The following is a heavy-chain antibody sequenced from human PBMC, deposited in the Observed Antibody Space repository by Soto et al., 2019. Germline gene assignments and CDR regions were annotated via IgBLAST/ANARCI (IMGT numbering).Heavy chain of an antibody. CDR2: ISSNGENT. CDR3: VSWVSAHFDS. CDR1: RFTSGYHA. Sequence: PGGSLTLSCAASRFTSGYHAMNWVRQAPAKGLEWVSTISSNGENTHYADSVKRRFIISSDNSSNTVALQMNSLRVEDTAIYYCVSWVSAHFDSWGQGTLVTVSS. V-gene: IGHV3-23*01. D-gene: IGHD6-13*01. J-gene: IGHJ4*01.